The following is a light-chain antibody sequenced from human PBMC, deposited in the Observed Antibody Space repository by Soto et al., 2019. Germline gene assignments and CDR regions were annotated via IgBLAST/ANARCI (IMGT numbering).Light chain of an antibody. CDR3: QQYYSTPWT. CDR1: QSVLYRSNNKNE. J-gene: IGKJ1*01. V-gene: IGKV4-1*01. Sequence: DIVMTQSPDSLAVPLGERATINCKSSQSVLYRSNNKNELAWYQQKPGQPPNLLIYWASTRESGVPDRFSGSESGTEFTLTISSLQADDVAVYYCQQYYSTPWTFGQGTKVEIK. CDR2: WAS.